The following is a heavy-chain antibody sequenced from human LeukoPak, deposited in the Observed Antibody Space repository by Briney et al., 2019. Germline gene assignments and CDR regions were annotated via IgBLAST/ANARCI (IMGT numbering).Heavy chain of an antibody. J-gene: IGHJ4*02. CDR1: GFTFSSYA. CDR3: AKDPGGHITTQEFDY. D-gene: IGHD3-3*01. Sequence: GGSLRLSCAASGFTFSSYAMSWVRQAPGKGLEWVSAISGSGGSTYYADSVKGRFTISRDNSKNTLYLQMNSLRAEDTAVYYCAKDPGGHITTQEFDYWGQGTLVTVSS. CDR2: ISGSGGST. V-gene: IGHV3-23*01.